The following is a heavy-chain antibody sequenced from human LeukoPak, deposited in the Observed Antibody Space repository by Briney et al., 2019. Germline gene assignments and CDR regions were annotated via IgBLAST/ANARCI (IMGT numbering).Heavy chain of an antibody. Sequence: SETLSLTCTVSGGSISSGSYYWSWIRQPPGKGLEWIGYIYYSGSTNYNPSLKSRVTISVDTSKNQFSLKLSSVTAADTAVYYCARDRRRIGYCSSTSCYRGGFDYWGQGTLVTVSS. CDR2: IYYSGST. D-gene: IGHD2-2*02. CDR3: ARDRRRIGYCSSTSCYRGGFDY. CDR1: GGSISSGSYY. J-gene: IGHJ4*02. V-gene: IGHV4-61*01.